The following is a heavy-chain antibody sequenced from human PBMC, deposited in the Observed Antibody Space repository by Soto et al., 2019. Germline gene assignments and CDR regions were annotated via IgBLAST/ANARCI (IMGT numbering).Heavy chain of an antibody. Sequence: GASVKVSCKASGYTFIGYFLHWVRQAPGQGLEGMGWINPNSGATNYAQKFQGRVTLTRDTSITTAYMELSSLRSDDTAVYYCARNLVSTIADFDFWGQGTLVTVYS. V-gene: IGHV1-2*02. D-gene: IGHD5-12*01. CDR2: INPNSGAT. J-gene: IGHJ4*02. CDR3: ARNLVSTIADFDF. CDR1: GYTFIGYF.